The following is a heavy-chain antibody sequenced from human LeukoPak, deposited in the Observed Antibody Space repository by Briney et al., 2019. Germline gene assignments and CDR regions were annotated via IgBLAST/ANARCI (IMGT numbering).Heavy chain of an antibody. CDR3: ARDLGQYYDTSDNWFDP. CDR2: INSDGINT. CDR1: GFTFSNYW. Sequence: GGSLRLSCVASGFTFSNYWMHWVRQAPGKGLVWVSRINSDGINTSYADSVKGRFTISRDNAKNTLNLQMNSLRAEDTAVYYCARDLGQYYDTSDNWFDPWGQGTLVTVSS. D-gene: IGHD3-22*01. J-gene: IGHJ5*02. V-gene: IGHV3-74*01.